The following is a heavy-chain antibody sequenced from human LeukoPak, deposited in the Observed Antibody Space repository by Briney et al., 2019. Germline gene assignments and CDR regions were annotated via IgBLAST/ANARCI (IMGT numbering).Heavy chain of an antibody. V-gene: IGHV4-39*01. CDR3: ARVEMATITLDY. CDR2: IYYSGST. Sequence: SETLSLTCTVSGGSISSSSYYWGWIRQPPGKGLEWIGSIYYSGSTYYNPSLKSRVTISVDTSKNQFSLKLSSVTAADTAVYYCARVEMATITLDYWGQGTLVTVSS. CDR1: GGSISSSSYY. J-gene: IGHJ4*02. D-gene: IGHD5-24*01.